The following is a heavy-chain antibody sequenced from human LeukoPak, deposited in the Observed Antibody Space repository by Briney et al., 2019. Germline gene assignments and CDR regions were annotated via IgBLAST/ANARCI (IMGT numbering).Heavy chain of an antibody. CDR1: GGSVSSYY. CDR3: ASGSYLYYYYYYMDV. J-gene: IGHJ6*03. Sequence: SETLSLTCTVSGGSVSSYYWSWIRQPPGKGLEWIGYIYYSGSTNYNPSLKSRVTISVDTSKNQFSLKLSSVTAADTAVYYCASGSYLYYYYYYMDVWGKGTTVTVSS. V-gene: IGHV4-59*02. D-gene: IGHD3-10*01. CDR2: IYYSGST.